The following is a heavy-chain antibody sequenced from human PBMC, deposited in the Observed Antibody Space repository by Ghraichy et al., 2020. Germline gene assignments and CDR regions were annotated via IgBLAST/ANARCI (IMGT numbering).Heavy chain of an antibody. Sequence: ASVKVSCKASGYTFTSYDINWVRQATGQGLEWMGWMNPNSGNTGYAQKFQGRVTMTRNTSISTAYMELSSLRSEDTAVYYCARAIKLWFRELLSYWGQGTLVTVSS. V-gene: IGHV1-8*01. CDR2: MNPNSGNT. D-gene: IGHD3-10*01. CDR3: ARAIKLWFRELLSY. J-gene: IGHJ4*02. CDR1: GYTFTSYD.